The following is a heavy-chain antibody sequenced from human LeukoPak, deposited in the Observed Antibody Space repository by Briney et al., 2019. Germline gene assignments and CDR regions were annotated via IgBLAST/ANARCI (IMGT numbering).Heavy chain of an antibody. V-gene: IGHV3-7*01. J-gene: IGHJ4*02. CDR3: ARVQGSSGPGIFEY. CDR2: IKQDGSEK. Sequence: GGSLRLSCAASGFTFSNYWMSWVRQAPGKGLEWVANIKQDGSEKFYVDSVKGRLTISRGNAKNSLYLQMNSLRVEDTAVYYCARVQGSSGPGIFEYWGQGTLVTVSS. CDR1: GFTFSNYW. D-gene: IGHD6-19*01.